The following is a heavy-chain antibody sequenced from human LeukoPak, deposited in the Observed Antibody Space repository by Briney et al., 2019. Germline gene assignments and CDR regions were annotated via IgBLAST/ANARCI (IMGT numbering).Heavy chain of an antibody. V-gene: IGHV1-18*04. J-gene: IGHJ4*02. CDR1: GYTFTSYG. CDR3: ARVGGYSGYHYFDY. CDR2: ISAYNGNT. D-gene: IGHD5-12*01. Sequence: ASVKVSCKASGYTFTSYGTSWVRQAPGQGLEWMGWISAYNGNTNYAQKLQGRVTMTTDTSTSTAYMELRSLRSDDTAVHYCARVGGYSGYHYFDYWGQGTLVTVSS.